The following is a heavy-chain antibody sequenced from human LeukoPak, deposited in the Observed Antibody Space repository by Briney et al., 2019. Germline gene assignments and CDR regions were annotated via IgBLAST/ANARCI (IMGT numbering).Heavy chain of an antibody. J-gene: IGHJ4*02. CDR3: ARIGYSSSSNDY. V-gene: IGHV3-7*01. CDR1: GFTFNNYW. CDR2: IKQDGSVK. Sequence: GGSLRLSCAASGFTFNNYWMTWVRQAPGKGLEWVANIKQDGSVKYYVDSVKGRFTISRDNAKNSLYLQMNRVRAEDTAVYYCARIGYSSSSNDYWGQGTLVIVSS. D-gene: IGHD2-15*01.